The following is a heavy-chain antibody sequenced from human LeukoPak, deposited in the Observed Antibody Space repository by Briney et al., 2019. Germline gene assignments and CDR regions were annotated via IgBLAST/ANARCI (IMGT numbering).Heavy chain of an antibody. CDR2: IYYSGST. CDR1: GGSISSYY. Sequence: SETLSLTCTVSGGSISSYYWSWIRQPPGKGLEWIGYIYYSGSTNYNPSLKSRVTISVDTSKNQFSLKLSSVTAADTAVYYCASGSYDILTGYYFDHWGQGTLVTVSS. D-gene: IGHD3-9*01. J-gene: IGHJ4*02. CDR3: ASGSYDILTGYYFDH. V-gene: IGHV4-59*01.